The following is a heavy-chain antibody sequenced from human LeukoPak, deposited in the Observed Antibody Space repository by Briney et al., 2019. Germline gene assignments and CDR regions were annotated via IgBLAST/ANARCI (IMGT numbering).Heavy chain of an antibody. V-gene: IGHV3-30*02. J-gene: IGHJ4*02. CDR1: GFTFSSYG. CDR3: ATDPMDYYGSGSYGLDY. CDR2: IRYDGSNK. Sequence: GGSLRLSCAASGFTFSSYGMSWVRQAPGKGLEWVAFIRYDGSNKYYADSVKGRFTISRDNSKNTLYLQMNSLRAEDTAVYYCATDPMDYYGSGSYGLDYWGQGTLVTVSS. D-gene: IGHD3-10*01.